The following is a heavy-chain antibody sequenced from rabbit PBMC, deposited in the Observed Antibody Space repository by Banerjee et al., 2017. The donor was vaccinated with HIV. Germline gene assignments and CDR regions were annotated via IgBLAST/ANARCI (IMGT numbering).Heavy chain of an antibody. CDR1: GFSFSSDYY. CDR2: IYTSSGST. J-gene: IGHJ4*01. CDR3: ARAGEGGDGSLNL. D-gene: IGHD5-1*01. Sequence: QSLVESGGGLVQPEGSLTLTCKASGFSFSSDYYMSWVRQAPGKGLEWIGCIYTSSGSTCYASWGKGRFPTPKTPPTPVPLKMTSLTVADTAPYFCARAGEGGDGSLNLWGPAPSSPS. V-gene: IGHV1S40*01.